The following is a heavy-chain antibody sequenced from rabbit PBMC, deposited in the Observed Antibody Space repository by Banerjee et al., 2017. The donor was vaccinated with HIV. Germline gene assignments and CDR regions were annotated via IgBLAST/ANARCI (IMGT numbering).Heavy chain of an antibody. CDR2: INTSSGST. J-gene: IGHJ4*01. Sequence: QEQLEESGGDLVKPEGSLTLTCTASGFSFSNKYVMCWVRQAPGKGLEWIACINTSSGSTVYATWAKGRFTISKTSWTTVTLQMTSLTAADTATYFCASTYDYAGVIGWNFGLWGQGTLVTVS. D-gene: IGHD6-1*01. CDR3: ASTYDYAGVIGWNFGL. CDR1: GFSFSNKYV. V-gene: IGHV1S45*01.